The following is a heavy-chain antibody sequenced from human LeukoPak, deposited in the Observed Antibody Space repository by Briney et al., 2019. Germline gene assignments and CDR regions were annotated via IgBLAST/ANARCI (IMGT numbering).Heavy chain of an antibody. CDR1: GFAFSRFA. Sequence: GGSLRLSCSASGFAFSRFAMTWVRHLPGKGLDWVSTISGNGHQTYSGDSVKGRFSVSRDNSKNILYLQMDSLRADDSALYYCAKDANYYDSSGFFIPFDYWGQGTLVTVSS. J-gene: IGHJ4*02. V-gene: IGHV3-23*01. CDR2: ISGNGHQT. D-gene: IGHD3-22*01. CDR3: AKDANYYDSSGFFIPFDY.